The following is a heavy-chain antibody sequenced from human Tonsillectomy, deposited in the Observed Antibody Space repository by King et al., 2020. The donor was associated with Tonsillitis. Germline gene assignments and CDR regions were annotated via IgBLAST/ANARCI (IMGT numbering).Heavy chain of an antibody. Sequence: VQLVQSGGGVVQPGRSLRLSCAASGFTFSSYGMHWVRQAPGKGLEWVAVISYDGSNKYYADSVKGRFTISRDNSKNTLYLQMNSLRAEDTAVYYCAKDHQKWVQLWLDAFDIWGQGTMVTVSS. CDR2: ISYDGSNK. D-gene: IGHD5-18*01. V-gene: IGHV3-30*18. CDR3: AKDHQKWVQLWLDAFDI. J-gene: IGHJ3*02. CDR1: GFTFSSYG.